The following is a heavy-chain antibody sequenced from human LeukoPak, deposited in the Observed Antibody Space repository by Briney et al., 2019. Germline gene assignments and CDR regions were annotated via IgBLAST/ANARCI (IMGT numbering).Heavy chain of an antibody. D-gene: IGHD6-13*01. CDR3: ARDRGIAAADDY. J-gene: IGHJ4*02. V-gene: IGHV1-2*02. Sequence: ASVKVSCKASGYTFTGYYMHWVRQAPGQGLEWMGWINPNSGGTNYAQKFQSRVTMTRDTSISTAYMELSRLRSDDTAVYYCARDRGIAAADDYWGQGTLVTVSS. CDR1: GYTFTGYY. CDR2: INPNSGGT.